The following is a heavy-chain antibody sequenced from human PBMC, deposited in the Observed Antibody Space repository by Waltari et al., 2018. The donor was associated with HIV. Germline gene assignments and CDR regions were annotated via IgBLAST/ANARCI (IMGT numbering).Heavy chain of an antibody. V-gene: IGHV4-39*01. J-gene: IGHJ6*02. CDR3: ARRPRMAAFYLYDGMDV. D-gene: IGHD2-8*01. CDR2: IYYTGTT. CDR1: GGSVINSAYY. Sequence: QLQLQQSGPGLVKPSETLSLTCTVSGGSVINSAYYWDFIRQSPGKGLEWIGNIYYTGTTFYNPSLKSRVTMSADLSRNQFSRRLNSVTAADTAIYYCARRPRMAAFYLYDGMDVWGQGTTVTVSS.